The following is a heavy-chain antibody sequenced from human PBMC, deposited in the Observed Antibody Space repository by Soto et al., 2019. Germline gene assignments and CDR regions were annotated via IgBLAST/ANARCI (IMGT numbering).Heavy chain of an antibody. CDR1: GGSISSSSYY. V-gene: IGHV4-39*01. J-gene: IGHJ5*02. CDR3: ARFPPLRYFDWPQDNWFDP. Sequence: SETLSLTCTVSGGSISSSSYYRGWIRQPPGKGLEWIGSIYYSGSTYYNPSLKSRVTISVDTSKNQFSLKLSSVTAADTAVYYCARFPPLRYFDWPQDNWFDPWGQGTLVTVSS. D-gene: IGHD3-9*01. CDR2: IYYSGST.